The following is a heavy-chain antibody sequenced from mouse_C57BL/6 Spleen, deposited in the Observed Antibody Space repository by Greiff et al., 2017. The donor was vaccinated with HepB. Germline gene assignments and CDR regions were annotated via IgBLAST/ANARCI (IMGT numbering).Heavy chain of an antibody. CDR1: GYAFTNYL. Sequence: QVQLQQSGAELVRPGTSVKVSCKASGYAFTNYLIEWVKQRPGQGLEWIGVINPGSGGTNYNEKFKGKATLTADKSSSTAYMQLSSLTSEDSAVYFCARFITTVVATEAMDYWGQGTSVTVSS. CDR3: ARFITTVVATEAMDY. J-gene: IGHJ4*01. CDR2: INPGSGGT. D-gene: IGHD1-1*01. V-gene: IGHV1-54*01.